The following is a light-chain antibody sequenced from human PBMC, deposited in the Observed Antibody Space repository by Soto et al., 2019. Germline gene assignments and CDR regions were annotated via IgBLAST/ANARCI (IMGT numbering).Light chain of an antibody. J-gene: IGKJ4*01. CDR3: QHYNNWLGT. Sequence: EIVLTQSPGTLSLSPGERATLSCRTSQSVTTSYLAWYQQKPGQAPRLLIYGTSNRATGIPDRFSGSGSGTEFFLNISSLQYEDSAIYYCQHYNNWLGTFGGGTKVDIK. V-gene: IGKV3D-15*01. CDR1: QSVTTSY. CDR2: GTS.